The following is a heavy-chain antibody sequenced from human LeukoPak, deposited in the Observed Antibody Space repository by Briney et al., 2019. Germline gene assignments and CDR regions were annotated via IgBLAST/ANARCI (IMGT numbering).Heavy chain of an antibody. J-gene: IGHJ4*02. CDR1: GGSINSGVYF. D-gene: IGHD1-20*01. CDR2: IAYNGRT. CDR3: ARSYNLNGIDD. V-gene: IGHV4-39*07. Sequence: SETLSLTCTVSGGSINSGVYFWGWIRQPPGKGLEWIGTIAYNGRTYYNSSLKSRVTISIDMSNIHFSLKLTSVTAADTAMYYCARSYNLNGIDDWGQGTLVTVPS.